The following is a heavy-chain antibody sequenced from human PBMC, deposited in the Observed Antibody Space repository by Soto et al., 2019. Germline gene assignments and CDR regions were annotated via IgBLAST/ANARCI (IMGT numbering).Heavy chain of an antibody. CDR1: GFTFSSYA. V-gene: IGHV3-23*01. CDR3: NTNTAMAPFDY. D-gene: IGHD5-18*01. J-gene: IGHJ4*02. CDR2: ISGSGGST. Sequence: GGSLRLSCAASGFTFSSYAMSWVRQAPGKGLEWVSAISGSGGSTYYADSVKGRFTISRDNSKNTLYLQMNSLKTEDTAVYYCNTNTAMAPFDYWGQGTLVTVS.